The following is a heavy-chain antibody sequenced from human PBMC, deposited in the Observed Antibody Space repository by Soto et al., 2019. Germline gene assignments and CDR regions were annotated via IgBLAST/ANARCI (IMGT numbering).Heavy chain of an antibody. V-gene: IGHV4-59*01. CDR2: VYYSGNT. CDR3: ASLGGSYYRFDY. Sequence: TLSLTCTFSGGSIRTYYWSWIRQSPGKGLEWIAYVYYSGNTYYNPSLKSRATISVDTSKNQFSLRLSSVTAGDTAVYYCASLGGSYYRFDYWGQGTPVTVSS. J-gene: IGHJ4*02. CDR1: GGSIRTYY. D-gene: IGHD1-26*01.